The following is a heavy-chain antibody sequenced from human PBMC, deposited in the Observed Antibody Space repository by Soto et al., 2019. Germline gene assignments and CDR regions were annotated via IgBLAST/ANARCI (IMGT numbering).Heavy chain of an antibody. CDR3: ARTNTSSTSFHVDY. V-gene: IGHV4-31*02. Sequence: WTWIRHHPGKGLEWIGYIYYSGSTKHNPSLKSRITISVDTSKNQFSLKLNSVTAADTAVYYCARTNTSSTSFHVDYWGQGTQVTGSS. J-gene: IGHJ4*02. CDR2: IYYSGST. D-gene: IGHD2-2*01.